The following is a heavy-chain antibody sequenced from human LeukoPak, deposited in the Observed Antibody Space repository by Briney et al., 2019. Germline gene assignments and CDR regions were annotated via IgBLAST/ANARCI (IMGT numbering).Heavy chain of an antibody. D-gene: IGHD7-27*01. CDR2: IYTSGST. Sequence: SETLSLTCGVSGGSINSGSYSWTWIRQPAGKGLEWIGRIYTSGSTNYNPSLKSRVTISVDTSKNQFSLKLSSVTAADTAVYYCARQTTGDLYYYYYYMDVWGKGTTVTVSS. J-gene: IGHJ6*03. CDR3: ARQTTGDLYYYYYYMDV. V-gene: IGHV4-61*02. CDR1: GGSINSGSYS.